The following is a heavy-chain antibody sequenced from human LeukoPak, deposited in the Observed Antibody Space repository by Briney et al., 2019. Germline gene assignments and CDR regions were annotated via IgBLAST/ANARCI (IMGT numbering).Heavy chain of an antibody. J-gene: IGHJ4*02. CDR3: ARDCSGGSCYSGIDY. CDR1: GGTFTSYA. Sequence: ASVKVSCKASGGTFTSYAISWVRQAPGQGLEWMGGIIPIFGTANYAQKFQGRVTITADESTSTAYMELSSLRSEDTAVYYCARDCSGGSCYSGIDYWGQGTLVTVSS. D-gene: IGHD2-15*01. CDR2: IIPIFGTA. V-gene: IGHV1-69*13.